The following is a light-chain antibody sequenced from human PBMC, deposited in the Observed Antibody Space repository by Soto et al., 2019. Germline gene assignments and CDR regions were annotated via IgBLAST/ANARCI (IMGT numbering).Light chain of an antibody. CDR2: DVT. CDR1: TSDVGGYNY. V-gene: IGLV2-14*03. Sequence: QSALTQPASVSGSPGQSITISCTGTTSDVGGYNYVSWYQQHPGKAPKLMIYDVTNRPSGVSNRFSGSKSGNTASLTISGFQAEDEADYSCSSYTSSTTPVVFAGGTKLTVL. CDR3: SSYTSSTTPVV. J-gene: IGLJ2*01.